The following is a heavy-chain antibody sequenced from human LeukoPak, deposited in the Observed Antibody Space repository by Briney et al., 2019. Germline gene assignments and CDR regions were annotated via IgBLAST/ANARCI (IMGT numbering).Heavy chain of an antibody. J-gene: IGHJ4*02. CDR3: ASYYDFWSGYYTYYFDY. CDR1: GFTFSSYG. V-gene: IGHV3-48*04. D-gene: IGHD3-3*01. Sequence: GGSLRLSCAASGFTFSSYGMSWVRQAPGKGLEWVSYISSSGSTIYYADSVKGRFTISRDNAKNSLYLQMNSLRAEDTAVYYCASYYDFWSGYYTYYFDYWGQGTLVTVSS. CDR2: ISSSGSTI.